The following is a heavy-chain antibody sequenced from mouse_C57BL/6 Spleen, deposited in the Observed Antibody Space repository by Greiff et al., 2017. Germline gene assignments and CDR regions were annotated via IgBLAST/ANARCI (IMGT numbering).Heavy chain of an antibody. CDR2: FYPGSGSI. D-gene: IGHD2-2*01. J-gene: IGHJ2*01. V-gene: IGHV1-62-2*01. CDR1: GYTFTEYT. CDR3: ARHEENGYYFDY. Sequence: LVESGAELVKPGASVKLSCKASGYTFTEYTIHWVKQRSGQGLEWIGWFYPGSGSIKYNEKFKDKATLTADKSSSTVYMGLSRLTSEDSAVYFCARHEENGYYFDYWGQGTTLTVSS.